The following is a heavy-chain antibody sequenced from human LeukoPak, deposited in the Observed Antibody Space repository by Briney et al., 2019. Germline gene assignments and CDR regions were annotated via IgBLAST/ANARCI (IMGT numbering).Heavy chain of an antibody. J-gene: IGHJ4*02. CDR3: ARDRDYGGFYY. CDR1: GFTVSSNF. D-gene: IGHD4-23*01. V-gene: IGHV3-53*01. CDR2: IYSIGST. Sequence: GGSLRLSCAASGFTVSSNFMSWVRQAPGKGLEWVSVIYSIGSTYYADSVKGRFTISRDNSKNTLYLQMNSLRAEDTAVYYCARDRDYGGFYYWGQGTLVTVSS.